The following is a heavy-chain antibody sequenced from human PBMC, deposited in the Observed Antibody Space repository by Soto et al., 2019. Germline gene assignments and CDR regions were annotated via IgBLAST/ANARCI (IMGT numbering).Heavy chain of an antibody. Sequence: ASVKVSCKASGYTFTSYYISWVRQAPGQGLEWMGWISAYNGNTNYAQKLQGRVTMTTDTSTSTAYMELRSLRSDDTAVYYCARGVGYCSGGSCQYGMDVWGQGTTVTVSS. CDR3: ARGVGYCSGGSCQYGMDV. J-gene: IGHJ6*02. V-gene: IGHV1-18*01. D-gene: IGHD2-15*01. CDR1: GYTFTSYY. CDR2: ISAYNGNT.